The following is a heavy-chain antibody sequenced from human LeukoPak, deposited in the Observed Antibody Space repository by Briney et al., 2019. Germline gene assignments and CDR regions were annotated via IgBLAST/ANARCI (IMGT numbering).Heavy chain of an antibody. Sequence: SETLSLICTVSGGSISSYYWSWIRQPAGKGLEWIGRINTSGNTHYNPSLKSRVTISVDKSKNQFSLKLSSVTAADTAVYYCARDHNSGYDFDYWGQGTLVTVSS. CDR1: GGSISSYY. D-gene: IGHD5-12*01. J-gene: IGHJ4*02. CDR2: INTSGNT. CDR3: ARDHNSGYDFDY. V-gene: IGHV4-4*07.